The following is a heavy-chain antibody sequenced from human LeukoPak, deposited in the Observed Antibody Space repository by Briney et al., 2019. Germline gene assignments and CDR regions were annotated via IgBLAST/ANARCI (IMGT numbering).Heavy chain of an antibody. CDR1: GGSISSYY. CDR2: IYYSGST. V-gene: IGHV4-59*01. D-gene: IGHD6-13*01. Sequence: SETLSLTCTVSGGSISSYYWSWIRQPPGKGLEWIGYIYYSGSTNYNPSLKSRVTISVDTSKNQFSLKLSSVTAADTAVYYCARNIPSQLVRAFDIWGQGTMVTVSS. CDR3: ARNIPSQLVRAFDI. J-gene: IGHJ3*02.